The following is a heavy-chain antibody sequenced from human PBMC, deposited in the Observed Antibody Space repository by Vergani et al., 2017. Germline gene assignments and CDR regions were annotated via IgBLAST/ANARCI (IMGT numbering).Heavy chain of an antibody. CDR2: ISYDGSNK. J-gene: IGHJ6*02. Sequence: QVQLVESGGGVVQPGRSLRLSCAASGFTFSSYGMHWVRQAPGKGLEWVAVISYDGSNKYYADSVKGRFTISRDNSKNTLYLQMNSLRAEDTAVYYCAKDLVGQLWLYYYHYYGMDVWGQGTTGTVSS. CDR1: GFTFSSYG. CDR3: AKDLVGQLWLYYYHYYGMDV. D-gene: IGHD5-18*01. V-gene: IGHV3-30*18.